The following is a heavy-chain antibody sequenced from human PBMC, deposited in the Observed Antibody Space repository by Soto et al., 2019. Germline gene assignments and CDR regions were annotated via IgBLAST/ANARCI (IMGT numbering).Heavy chain of an antibody. V-gene: IGHV1-18*01. J-gene: IGHJ4*02. CDR3: ARDPNDGVGYGDYSDY. Sequence: QVQLVQSGAEVKKPGASVKVSCKASGYTFTSYGISWVRQAPGQGLEWMGWISAYNGNTNYAQKLQGRVTMTTDTXTXXAYMELRSLRSDDTAVYYCARDPNDGVGYGDYSDYWGQGTLVTVSS. CDR2: ISAYNGNT. D-gene: IGHD4-17*01. CDR1: GYTFTSYG.